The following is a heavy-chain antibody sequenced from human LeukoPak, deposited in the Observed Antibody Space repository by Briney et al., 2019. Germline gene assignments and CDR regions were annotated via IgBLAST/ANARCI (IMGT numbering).Heavy chain of an antibody. CDR2: MSSRSGII. Sequence: LGGSLRLSCVASGFNFSDYYMNWIRQSPGKGLEWISYMSSRSGIIYYADSVKGRFTISRDNARNSLYLQMNSLRVDDTAVYYCARAALGYCSSTSCSAFDYWGQGTLVTVSS. J-gene: IGHJ4*02. CDR3: ARAALGYCSSTSCSAFDY. V-gene: IGHV3-11*01. D-gene: IGHD2-2*01. CDR1: GFNFSDYY.